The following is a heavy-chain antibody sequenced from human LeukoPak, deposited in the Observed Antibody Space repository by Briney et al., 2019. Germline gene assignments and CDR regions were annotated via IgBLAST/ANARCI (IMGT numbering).Heavy chain of an antibody. CDR1: GFTFSDYN. V-gene: IGHV3-11*01. CDR3: ARSIGLTGGGVDV. D-gene: IGHD3-9*01. CDR2: ITDSGNTI. J-gene: IGHJ6*02. Sequence: GGSLRLSCAAPGFTFSDYNMNWVRQAPGKGLEWVSYITDSGNTIHYADSVKGRFTISRDNAKNSLYLQMNSLRAEDTAVYYCARSIGLTGGGVDVWGQGTTVTVSS.